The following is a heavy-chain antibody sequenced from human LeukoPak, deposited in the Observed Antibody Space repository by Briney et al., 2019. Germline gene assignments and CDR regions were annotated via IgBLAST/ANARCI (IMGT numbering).Heavy chain of an antibody. D-gene: IGHD3-10*01. CDR1: GYTFTSYG. J-gene: IGHJ3*02. Sequence: ASVKVSCKASGYTFTSYGISWLRQAPGQGLEWMGWISAYNGNTNYAQKLQGRVTMTTDTSSSTAYMELRSLRSDDTAVYYCARPTYYFGSGSPLAFDIWGQGTMVTVPS. CDR3: ARPTYYFGSGSPLAFDI. CDR2: ISAYNGNT. V-gene: IGHV1-18*01.